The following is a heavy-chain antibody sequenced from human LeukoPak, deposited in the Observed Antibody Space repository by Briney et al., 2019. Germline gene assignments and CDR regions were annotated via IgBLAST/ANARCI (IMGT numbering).Heavy chain of an antibody. J-gene: IGHJ4*02. CDR3: ANHLACGSTSCASFDY. CDR2: ISDDSNYI. CDR1: GFTFSDYS. V-gene: IGHV3-21*01. Sequence: PGGSLRLSCAASGFTFSDYSMNWVRQAPGKGLEWVSSISDDSNYIYYADSVKGRFTISRDNAKNSLYLQMNSLRAEDTAVYYCANHLACGSTSCASFDYWGQGTPVTVSS. D-gene: IGHD2-2*01.